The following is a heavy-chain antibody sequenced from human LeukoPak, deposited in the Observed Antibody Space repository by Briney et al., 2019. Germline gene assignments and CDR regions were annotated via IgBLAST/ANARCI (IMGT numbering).Heavy chain of an antibody. J-gene: IGHJ3*02. D-gene: IGHD3-3*01. CDR1: GGSISSGGYY. CDR2: MYYSGST. V-gene: IGHV4-61*08. CDR3: ASSPRDFWEAMGAFDI. Sequence: SQTLSLTCTVSGGSISSGGYYWSWIRQPPGKGLEWIGYMYYSGSTNYNPSLRSRVTISVDTFKNQFTLTLSSVTAADTAVYYCASSPRDFWEAMGAFDIWGQGTMVTVSS.